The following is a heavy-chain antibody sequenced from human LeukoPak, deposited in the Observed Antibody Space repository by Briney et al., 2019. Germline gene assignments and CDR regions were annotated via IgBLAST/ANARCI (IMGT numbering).Heavy chain of an antibody. Sequence: SETLSLTCADYGGSFSGYYWSWIRQPPGKGLEWIGEINHSGSTNYNPSLKSRVTISVDTSKNQFSLKLSSVTAADTAVYYCARFDNTAAGCDYWGQGTLVTVSS. D-gene: IGHD6-13*01. CDR1: GGSFSGYY. CDR2: INHSGST. CDR3: ARFDNTAAGCDY. J-gene: IGHJ4*02. V-gene: IGHV4-34*01.